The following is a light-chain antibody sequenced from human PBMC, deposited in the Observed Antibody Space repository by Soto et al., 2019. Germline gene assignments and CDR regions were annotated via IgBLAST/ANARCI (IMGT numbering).Light chain of an antibody. V-gene: IGLV2-8*01. J-gene: IGLJ3*02. CDR3: GSHAGDSNLV. Sequence: QSALTQPPSASGSPGQSVTISCTGTSTDVGAYNYVSWYQQHPGKAPKLIIYEVTKRPSGVPDRFSGSTSGNTASLTVSGLQAEDEAGYYCGSHAGDSNLVFGGGTKLTVL. CDR2: EVT. CDR1: STDVGAYNY.